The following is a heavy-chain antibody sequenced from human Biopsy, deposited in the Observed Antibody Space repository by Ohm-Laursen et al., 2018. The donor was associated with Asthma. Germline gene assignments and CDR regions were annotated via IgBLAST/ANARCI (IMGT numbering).Heavy chain of an antibody. V-gene: IGHV1-18*01. CDR1: GYTFNSAG. J-gene: IGHJ6*02. D-gene: IGHD3-10*01. Sequence: SSVKVSCKTSGYTFNSAGITWVRQAPGQGLEWMGWISVYNGNTKVAQKLQDRVTMIADTSTSTAYMELRSLRSDDTAVYFCARAVDYSHYYGIDVWGQGTMVTVS. CDR2: ISVYNGNT. CDR3: ARAVDYSHYYGIDV.